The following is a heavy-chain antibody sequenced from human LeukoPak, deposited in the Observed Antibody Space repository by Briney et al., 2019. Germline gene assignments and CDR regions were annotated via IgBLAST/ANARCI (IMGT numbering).Heavy chain of an antibody. CDR2: IYYSGST. Sequence: PSETLSLTCTVSGGSISGYYWSWIRQPPGEGLDWIGYIYYSGSTKYNPSLKSRVTMSVDTSRNQFSLKLSSVTAADTAVYYCARGGLENGYHSNDGFDIWGQGTMVTVSS. CDR3: ARGGLENGYHSNDGFDI. D-gene: IGHD3-22*01. J-gene: IGHJ3*02. CDR1: GGSISGYY. V-gene: IGHV4-59*01.